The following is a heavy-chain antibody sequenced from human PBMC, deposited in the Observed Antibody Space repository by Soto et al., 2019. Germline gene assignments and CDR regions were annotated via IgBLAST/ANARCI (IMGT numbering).Heavy chain of an antibody. CDR1: GYTFTGYY. Sequence: ASVKVSCKASGYTFTGYYMHWVRQAPRQGLEWMGWVNPNSGATNYAQKFQGRVTMTRDTSISTAFMELSTMTSADAAVYFCARSLSPSDLDDYDNSGYYNWFDPWGQGTMVTVSS. CDR3: ARSLSPSDLDDYDNSGYYNWFDP. D-gene: IGHD3-22*01. J-gene: IGHJ5*02. V-gene: IGHV1-2*02. CDR2: VNPNSGAT.